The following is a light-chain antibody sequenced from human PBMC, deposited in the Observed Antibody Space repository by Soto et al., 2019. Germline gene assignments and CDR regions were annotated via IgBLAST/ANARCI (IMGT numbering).Light chain of an antibody. CDR3: CSYAGSSIPL. J-gene: IGLJ2*01. CDR2: EGN. Sequence: QSALTQPASVSGSPGQSITISCTGTSSDVGGYNLVSWYQQHPGKAPKLIIYEGNKRPSGVSNRFSGSQSGNTASLTISGLHADDEADYYCCSYAGSSIPLFGGGTKLTVL. V-gene: IGLV2-23*01. CDR1: SSDVGGYNL.